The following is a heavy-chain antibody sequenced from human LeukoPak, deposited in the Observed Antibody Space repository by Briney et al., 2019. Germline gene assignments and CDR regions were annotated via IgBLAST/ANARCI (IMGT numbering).Heavy chain of an antibody. CDR2: INHSGST. V-gene: IGHV4-34*01. J-gene: IGHJ6*02. CDR1: GGSFSGYY. D-gene: IGHD2-2*01. Sequence: SETLSLTCAVYGGSFSGYYWSWIRQPPGKGLQWIGAINHSGSTNYNPSLKSRVTISVDTSKNQFSLKLSSVAAADTAVYYCARARVLDIVVVPAARYYGMDVWGQGTTVTVSS. CDR3: ARARVLDIVVVPAARYYGMDV.